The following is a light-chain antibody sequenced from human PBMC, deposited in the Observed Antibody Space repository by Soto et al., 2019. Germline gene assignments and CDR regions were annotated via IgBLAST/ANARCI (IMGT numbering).Light chain of an antibody. CDR3: QLYDNSLYT. J-gene: IGKJ2*01. V-gene: IGKV3-20*01. Sequence: EIVLTQSPGTLSLSPGEGATFSCRASQSVTSTYLAWYQQKPGQAPRLLIYGASSRATGIPDRFSGSGSGTDSTLTISRLEPEDFAVYYCQLYDNSLYTFGQGTKLEIK. CDR2: GAS. CDR1: QSVTSTY.